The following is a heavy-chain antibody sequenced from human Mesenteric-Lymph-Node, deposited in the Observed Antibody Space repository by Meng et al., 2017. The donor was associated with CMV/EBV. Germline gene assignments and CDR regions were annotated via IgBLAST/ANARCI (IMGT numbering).Heavy chain of an antibody. D-gene: IGHD3-10*01. J-gene: IGHJ3*02. CDR2: IIPIFGTA. Sequence: GGTFSSYAIGWVRQAPGQGLEWMGGIIPIFGTANYAQKFQGRVTITADKSTSTAYMELSSLRSEDTAVYYCARFMVRGVKDAFDIWGQGTMVTVSS. CDR1: GGTFSSYA. V-gene: IGHV1-69*06. CDR3: ARFMVRGVKDAFDI.